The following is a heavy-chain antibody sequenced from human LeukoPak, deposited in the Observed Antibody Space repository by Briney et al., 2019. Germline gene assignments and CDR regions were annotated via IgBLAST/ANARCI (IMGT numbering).Heavy chain of an antibody. J-gene: IGHJ4*02. Sequence: GGSLRLSCAASGFTFSSYWMHWVRQAPGKGLVWVSRINSDGNSTSYAVSVKGRFTISRDNAKSTLYLQMNSLRAEDTAVYYCARDSISAAGDLDYWGQGTLVTVSS. CDR2: INSDGNST. V-gene: IGHV3-74*01. D-gene: IGHD6-13*01. CDR1: GFTFSSYW. CDR3: ARDSISAAGDLDY.